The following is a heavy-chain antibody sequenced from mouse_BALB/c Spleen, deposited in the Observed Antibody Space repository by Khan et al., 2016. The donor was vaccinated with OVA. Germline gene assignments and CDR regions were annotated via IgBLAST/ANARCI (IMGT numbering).Heavy chain of an antibody. V-gene: IGHV3-2*02. D-gene: IGHD2-3*01. CDR3: ARDGSRYNYAMDY. J-gene: IGHJ4*01. Sequence: EVELVESGPGLVKPSQSLSLTCTVTGYLITSDYAWNLIRQFPGNKLEWMGYISYSGSTNYNPSLKSRISIMRDTSKNQFFLQLNSVTTEDTATYYCARDGSRYNYAMDYWGQGTSVTVSS. CDR2: ISYSGST. CDR1: GYLITSDYA.